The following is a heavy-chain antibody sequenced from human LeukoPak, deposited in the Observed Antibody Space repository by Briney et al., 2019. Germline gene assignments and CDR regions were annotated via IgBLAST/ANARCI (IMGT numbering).Heavy chain of an antibody. CDR3: ARVGDYGDLRCFDY. CDR1: GGSINNYY. D-gene: IGHD4-17*01. J-gene: IGHJ4*02. CDR2: IYYRGST. Sequence: PSETLSLTCTVSGGSINNYYWSWIRQPPGKGLEWIGYIYYRGSTNYNPSLKSRVTFSVDTSKNQFSLKLNSVTAADTAVYYCARVGDYGDLRCFDYWGQGTLVTVSS. V-gene: IGHV4-59*01.